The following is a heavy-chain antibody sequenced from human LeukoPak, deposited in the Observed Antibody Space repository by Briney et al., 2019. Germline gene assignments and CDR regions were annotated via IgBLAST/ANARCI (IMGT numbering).Heavy chain of an antibody. Sequence: AASVKVSCKASGYTFTSYAMNWVRQAPGQGLEWMGWINTNTVNPTYAQGFTGRFVFSLDTSVSTAYLQISSLKAEDTAVYYCARTMVAVYYYYYMDVWGKGTTVTVSS. CDR2: INTNTVNP. V-gene: IGHV7-4-1*02. CDR1: GYTFTSYA. CDR3: ARTMVAVYYYYYMDV. D-gene: IGHD2-8*01. J-gene: IGHJ6*03.